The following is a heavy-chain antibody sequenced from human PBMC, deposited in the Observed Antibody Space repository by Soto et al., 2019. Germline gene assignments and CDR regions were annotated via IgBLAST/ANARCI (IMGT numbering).Heavy chain of an antibody. V-gene: IGHV1-69*01. CDR2: IIPIFGTA. CDR1: GGTFSSYA. J-gene: IGHJ6*02. CDR3: ASGWYPVYDILAYGMDV. D-gene: IGHD3-9*01. Sequence: QVQLVQSGAEVKKPGSSVKVSCKASGGTFSSYAISWVRQAPGQGLEWMGGIIPIFGTANYAQKFQGRVTITADESTSTAYMELSSLSSEDTAVYYCASGWYPVYDILAYGMDVWGQGTTVTVSS.